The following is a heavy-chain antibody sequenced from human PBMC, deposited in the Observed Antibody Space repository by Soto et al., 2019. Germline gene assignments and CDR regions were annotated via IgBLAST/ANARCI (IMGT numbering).Heavy chain of an antibody. D-gene: IGHD6-13*01. CDR1: GDSITSHG. CDR2: INASGGSR. Sequence: SVKPSCKACGDSITSHGISWVRQAPKQGLEWMGRINASGGSRSYAQKFQGRVTMTRDTSKSTVYMEVSSLRSEDTAVYYCARDILGGIAAAGDLYYYYYGMDVWGQGTTVTVSS. V-gene: IGHV1-46*01. CDR3: ARDILGGIAAAGDLYYYYYGMDV. J-gene: IGHJ6*02.